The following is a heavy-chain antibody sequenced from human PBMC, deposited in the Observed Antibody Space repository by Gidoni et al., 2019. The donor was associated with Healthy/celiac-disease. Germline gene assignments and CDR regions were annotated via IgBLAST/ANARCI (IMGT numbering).Heavy chain of an antibody. J-gene: IGHJ3*02. CDR3: GRVGATVGSDAFDI. CDR1: GFTFSSYS. D-gene: IGHD1-26*01. CDR2: ISSSSSTI. V-gene: IGHV3-48*02. Sequence: EVQLVESGGGLVQPGGSLRLSCAASGFTFSSYSMNWVRQAPGKGLEWVSYISSSSSTIYYADSVKGRFTISRDNAKNSLYLQMNSLRDEDTAVYYCGRVGATVGSDAFDIWGQGTMVTVSS.